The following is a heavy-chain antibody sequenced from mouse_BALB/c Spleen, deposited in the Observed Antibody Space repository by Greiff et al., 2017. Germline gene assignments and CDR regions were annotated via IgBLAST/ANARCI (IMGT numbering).Heavy chain of an antibody. Sequence: EVKLVESGGGLVQPGGSMKLSCVASGFTFSNYWMNWVRQSPEKGLEWVAEIRLKSNNYATHYAESVKGRFTISRDDSKSSVYLQMNNLRAEDTGIYYCTRNFYYAMDYWGQGTSVTVSS. CDR2: IRLKSNNYAT. CDR1: GFTFSNYW. J-gene: IGHJ4*01. CDR3: TRNFYYAMDY. V-gene: IGHV6-6*02.